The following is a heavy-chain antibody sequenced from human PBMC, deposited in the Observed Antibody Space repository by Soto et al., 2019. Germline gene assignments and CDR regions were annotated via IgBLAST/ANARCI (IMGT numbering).Heavy chain of an antibody. CDR2: IYYSGST. V-gene: IGHV4-61*01. J-gene: IGHJ5*02. Sequence: SETLSLTCTVSGGSVSGGSYYWSWLRQPPGKGLEWIGYIYYSGSTNYNPSLKSRVTISVDTSKNQFSLELSSVTAADTAVYYCAREYCSSTSCYGFDPWCQGTLVTVSS. CDR1: GGSVSGGSYY. D-gene: IGHD2-2*01. CDR3: AREYCSSTSCYGFDP.